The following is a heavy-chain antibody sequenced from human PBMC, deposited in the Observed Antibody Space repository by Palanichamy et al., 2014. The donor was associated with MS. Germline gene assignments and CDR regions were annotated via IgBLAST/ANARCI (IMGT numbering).Heavy chain of an antibody. V-gene: IGHV3-9*01. D-gene: IGHD3-10*01. J-gene: IGHJ6*02. Sequence: GKGLEWVSSIFWNSDNIASADSVKGRFTISRDNAKNSLYLQMNSLRAEDTAVYFCAREGKLAGSGTYYIYAMDAWGQGTMVTVSS. CDR3: AREGKLAGSGTYYIYAMDA. CDR2: IFWNSDNI.